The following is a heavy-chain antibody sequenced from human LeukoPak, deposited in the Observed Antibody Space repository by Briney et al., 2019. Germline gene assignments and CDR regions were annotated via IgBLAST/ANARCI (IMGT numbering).Heavy chain of an antibody. CDR1: GFTFSSYW. CDR2: INSDGSST. J-gene: IGHJ3*02. Sequence: GGSLRLSCAVSGFTFSSYWMHWVRKAPGKGLVWVSRINSDGSSTSYADSVKGRFTISRDNANNTLYLQMNSRRAEDTAVYYCASLRDYSAFDIWGQGTMVTVSS. CDR3: ASLRDYSAFDI. D-gene: IGHD3-10*01. V-gene: IGHV3-74*01.